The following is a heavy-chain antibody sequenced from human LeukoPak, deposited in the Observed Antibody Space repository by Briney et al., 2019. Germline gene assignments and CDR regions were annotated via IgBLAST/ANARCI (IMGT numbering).Heavy chain of an antibody. D-gene: IGHD1-14*01. CDR1: GFTLSSYA. Sequence: GGSLRLSCAASGFTLSSYAMSWVRQVPGKGLEWVSGINWHGKSTGYADSVKGRFTISRDNAKNSLYLQMNSLRVEDTALYYCARDRHRRVTDDAFDIWGQGTMVTVSS. V-gene: IGHV3-20*04. CDR2: INWHGKST. CDR3: ARDRHRRVTDDAFDI. J-gene: IGHJ3*02.